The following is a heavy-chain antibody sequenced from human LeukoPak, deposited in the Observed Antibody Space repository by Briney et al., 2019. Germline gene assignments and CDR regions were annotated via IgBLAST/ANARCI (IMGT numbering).Heavy chain of an antibody. CDR3: ARDGYYYDSSGYFWP. CDR2: IWYDGSNK. Sequence: GGSLRLSCAASGFTFSSYGMHWVRQAPGKGLEWVAVIWYDGSNKYYADSVKGRFTISRDNSKNTLYLQMNSLRAEDTAVYYCARDGYYYDSSGYFWPWGQGTLVTVSS. V-gene: IGHV3-33*01. D-gene: IGHD3-22*01. J-gene: IGHJ5*02. CDR1: GFTFSSYG.